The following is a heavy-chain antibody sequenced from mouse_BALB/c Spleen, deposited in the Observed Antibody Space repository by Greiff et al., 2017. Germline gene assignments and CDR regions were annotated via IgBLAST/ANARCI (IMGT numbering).Heavy chain of an antibody. J-gene: IGHJ3*01. CDR2: ISSGGSYT. D-gene: IGHD1-1*01. CDR3: TREGRGSSPFAY. CDR1: GFTFSSYT. V-gene: IGHV5-6-4*01. Sequence: EVMLVESGGGLVKPGGSLKLSCAASGFTFSSYTMSWVRQTPEQRLEWVATISSGGSYTYYPDSVKGRFTISRDNAKNTLYLQMSSLKSEDTAMYYCTREGRGSSPFAYWGQGTLVTVSA.